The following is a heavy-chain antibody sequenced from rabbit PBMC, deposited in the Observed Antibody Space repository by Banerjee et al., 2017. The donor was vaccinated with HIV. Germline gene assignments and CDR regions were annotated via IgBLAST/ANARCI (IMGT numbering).Heavy chain of an antibody. CDR2: INTSSGNT. CDR1: GFSFSNKYV. CDR3: AIDTPHYGGYGGYGYAALDL. V-gene: IGHV1S45*01. J-gene: IGHJ4*01. D-gene: IGHD6-1*01. Sequence: QEQLEESGGDLVKPEGSLTITCKASGFSFSNKYVMCWVRQAPGKGLEWIACINTSSGNTVYASWAKGRFTISKTSSTTVTLQMTSLTAADTATYFCAIDTPHYGGYGGYGYAALDLWGPGTLVTVS.